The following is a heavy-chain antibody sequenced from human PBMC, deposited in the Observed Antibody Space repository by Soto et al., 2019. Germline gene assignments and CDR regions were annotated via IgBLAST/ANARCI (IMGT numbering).Heavy chain of an antibody. Sequence: GESLKISCQGSGNSFTTYWIAWVRQMPGKGLEWLGIIYPGDSDTRYSPSFQGQVTISADKSISTAYLQWSSLKASDTAMYYCARQGYNYGYDYWGQGTQVTVSS. D-gene: IGHD5-18*01. CDR2: IYPGDSDT. J-gene: IGHJ4*02. CDR3: ARQGYNYGYDY. V-gene: IGHV5-51*01. CDR1: GNSFTTYW.